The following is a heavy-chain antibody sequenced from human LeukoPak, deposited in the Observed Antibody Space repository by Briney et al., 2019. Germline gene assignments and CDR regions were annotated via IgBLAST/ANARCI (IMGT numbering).Heavy chain of an antibody. CDR3: ARRLVPDY. CDR1: GYTFTGYY. J-gene: IGHJ4*02. V-gene: IGHV1-2*02. D-gene: IGHD6-19*01. Sequence: GASVKVSCKATGYTFTGYYMHWVRQAPGQGLEWMGWINPNSGGTNYAQKFQGRLTMTRDTSISTAYMELIRLRSDDTAVDYCARRLVPDYWGQGTLVTVSS. CDR2: INPNSGGT.